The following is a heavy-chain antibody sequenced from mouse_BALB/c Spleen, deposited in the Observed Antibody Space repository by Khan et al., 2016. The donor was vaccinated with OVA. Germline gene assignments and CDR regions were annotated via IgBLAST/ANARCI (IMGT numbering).Heavy chain of an antibody. Sequence: QIQLVQSGPELKKPGETVKISCKASGFTFTNYGMNWVKQAPGKGLKWMGWINTYTGEPTYADDFKGRFVFSLETSASTAYLQITNLKNEDTASYFCARKDYSYDRYFDVWGAGTTVTVSS. J-gene: IGHJ1*01. D-gene: IGHD2-12*01. CDR2: INTYTGEP. CDR1: GFTFTNYG. CDR3: ARKDYSYDRYFDV. V-gene: IGHV9-3-1*01.